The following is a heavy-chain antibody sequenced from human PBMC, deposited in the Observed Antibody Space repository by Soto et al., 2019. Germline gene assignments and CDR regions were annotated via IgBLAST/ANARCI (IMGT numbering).Heavy chain of an antibody. CDR3: TREYCGVDCVFDY. CDR1: GYNFTSHY. V-gene: IGHV1-46*01. J-gene: IGHJ4*02. Sequence: ASVKVSCKASGYNFTSHYMQWVRQAPGQGLEWMGIINPNSYSTTYAQNFQGRVTMTSDTSSNTVYMELSSLRSEDTAVYYCTREYCGVDCVFDYWGQGTLVTVSS. CDR2: INPNSYST. D-gene: IGHD2-21*02.